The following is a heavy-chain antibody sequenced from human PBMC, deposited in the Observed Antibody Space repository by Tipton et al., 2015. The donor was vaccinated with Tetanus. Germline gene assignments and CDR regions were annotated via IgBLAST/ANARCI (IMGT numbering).Heavy chain of an antibody. V-gene: IGHV4-31*03. CDR2: IYYTELT. Sequence: TLSLTCTVSGASINAGGYLWTWVRQHPGKGLEWIGNIYYTELTSYTPSLNSRVSISVDTSKNQFSLRLTSVTAADTAVYYCARANNDYPKKGPFDYWGQGARVIVSS. CDR1: GASINAGGYL. J-gene: IGHJ4*02. D-gene: IGHD5-12*01. CDR3: ARANNDYPKKGPFDY.